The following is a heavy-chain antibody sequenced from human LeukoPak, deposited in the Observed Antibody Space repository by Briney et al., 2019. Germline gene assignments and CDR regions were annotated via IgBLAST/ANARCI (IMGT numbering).Heavy chain of an antibody. V-gene: IGHV4-34*01. D-gene: IGHD2-21*01. Sequence: SETLSLTCAVSGVSVSDYNWSWIRQSPEKGLEWIGEVSPGGYTTYNPSLRSRVIISEDTSENQLSLNVTSVTAADTALYYCARIRCGRGQARCYNHWAQGSLVTVSS. CDR1: GVSVSDYN. CDR2: VSPGGYT. J-gene: IGHJ5*02. CDR3: ARIRCGRGQARCYNH.